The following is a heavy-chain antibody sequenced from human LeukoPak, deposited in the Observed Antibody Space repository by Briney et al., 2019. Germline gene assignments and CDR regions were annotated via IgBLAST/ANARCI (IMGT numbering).Heavy chain of an antibody. D-gene: IGHD3-10*01. V-gene: IGHV3-30*02. Sequence: GGSLRLSCAASGFTFSSYGMHWVRQAPGKGLEWVAFIRYDGSNKYYADSVKGRFTISRDNAKNSLFLQMDSLRAEDTAVYYCARDLAGHYYGSGSSFDYWGQGTLVTVSS. CDR2: IRYDGSNK. CDR1: GFTFSSYG. J-gene: IGHJ4*02. CDR3: ARDLAGHYYGSGSSFDY.